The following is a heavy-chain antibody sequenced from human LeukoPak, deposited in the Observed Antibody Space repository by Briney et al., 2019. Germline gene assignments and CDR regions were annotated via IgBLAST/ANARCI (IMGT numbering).Heavy chain of an antibody. D-gene: IGHD1-1*01. J-gene: IGHJ4*02. V-gene: IGHV1-8*01. CDR2: MNPNSGHT. CDR3: ARVPRESNSH. Sequence: ASLKVSCKASGYTYSNYDINWVRQATGQGIEWMGYMNPNSGHTVYAQKFQGRVTKTRDTSISTAYMELSSLRFDDTAVYYCARVPRESNSHWGQGTLVTVSS. CDR1: GYTYSNYD.